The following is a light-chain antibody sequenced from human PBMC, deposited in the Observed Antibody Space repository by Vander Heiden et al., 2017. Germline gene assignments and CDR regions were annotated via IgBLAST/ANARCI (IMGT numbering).Light chain of an antibody. Sequence: EIVLTQSPGTLSLSPGERATLSRRASQSVSSSYLAWYQQKPGQAPSLLIYGASSRATGIPDRFSGSGSGTDFTLTISRLEPEDFAVYYCQQYGSSPYTFGQGTKLEIK. CDR1: QSVSSSY. J-gene: IGKJ2*01. V-gene: IGKV3-20*01. CDR3: QQYGSSPYT. CDR2: GAS.